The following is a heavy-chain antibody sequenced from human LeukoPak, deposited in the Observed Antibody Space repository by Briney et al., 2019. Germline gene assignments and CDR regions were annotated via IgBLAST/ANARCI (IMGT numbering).Heavy chain of an antibody. Sequence: GGSLRLSCAASGFTFSNYGMHWARQAPGKGLEWVSGISGGGVTTYYADSVKGRFTISRDNSKNTLYLQMNSLRADDTAIYYCARNQQLGGHSYYYYGMDVWGQGTTVTVSS. D-gene: IGHD3-16*01. CDR1: GFTFSNYG. J-gene: IGHJ6*02. CDR3: ARNQQLGGHSYYYYGMDV. V-gene: IGHV3-23*01. CDR2: ISGGGVTT.